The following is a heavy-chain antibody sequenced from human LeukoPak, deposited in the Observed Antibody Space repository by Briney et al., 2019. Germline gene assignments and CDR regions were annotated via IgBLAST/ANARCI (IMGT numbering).Heavy chain of an antibody. CDR1: GYTFTYYY. CDR2: INPNSGGT. Sequence: VASVKVSCKVSGYTFTYYYIHWVRQSPGQGLKWMGWINPNSGGTNYAQKFHGRVTMTRDTSIHTAYMELSRLTSDDTALYYCAGYTNNWYLGGYWGLGTLVAVSS. J-gene: IGHJ4*02. D-gene: IGHD6-13*01. V-gene: IGHV1-2*02. CDR3: AGYTNNWYLGGY.